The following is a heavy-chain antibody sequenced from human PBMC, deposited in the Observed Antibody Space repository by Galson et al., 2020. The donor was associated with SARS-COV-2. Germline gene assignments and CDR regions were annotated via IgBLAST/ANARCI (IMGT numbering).Heavy chain of an antibody. Sequence: PGGSLRLSCAASGFTFSSYAMSWVRQAPGKGLEWVSAISGSGGSTYYADSVKGRFTISRDNSKNTLYLQMNSLRAEDTAVYYCATEPHYYDSSGYSDYWGQGTLVTVSS. CDR2: ISGSGGST. J-gene: IGHJ4*02. CDR3: ATEPHYYDSSGYSDY. V-gene: IGHV3-23*01. D-gene: IGHD3-22*01. CDR1: GFTFSSYA.